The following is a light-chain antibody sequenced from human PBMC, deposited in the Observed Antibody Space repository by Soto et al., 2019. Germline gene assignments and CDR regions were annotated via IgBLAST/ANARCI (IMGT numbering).Light chain of an antibody. CDR1: QILSNKY. CDR3: QQYYSTPLT. J-gene: IGKJ4*01. Sequence: EIVLTQSPGTLSLSPGERATLSCRASQILSNKYLAWYQQKPGQAPRLLLYDASTRATGIPDRFTGSGSGTDFTLTISRLEPEDVAVYYCQQYYSTPLTFGGGTKVDIK. V-gene: IGKV3-20*01. CDR2: DAS.